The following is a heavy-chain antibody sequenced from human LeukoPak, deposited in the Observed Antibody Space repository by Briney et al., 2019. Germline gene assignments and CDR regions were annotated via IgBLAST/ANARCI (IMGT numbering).Heavy chain of an antibody. D-gene: IGHD3-22*01. CDR2: IYSSGST. V-gene: IGHV4-59*01. CDR1: GSSISRYY. Sequence: PSETLSLTCTVSGSSISRYYWSWLRQPPGKGLEWIGYIYSSGSTNYNPSLKSRVTISVDASKNQFSLKLSSVTAADTAVYYCARGADSSGYYSIFYFDYWGQGTLVTVSS. J-gene: IGHJ4*02. CDR3: ARGADSSGYYSIFYFDY.